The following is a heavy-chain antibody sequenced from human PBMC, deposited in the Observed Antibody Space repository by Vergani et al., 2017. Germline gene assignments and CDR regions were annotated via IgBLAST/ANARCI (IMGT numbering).Heavy chain of an antibody. J-gene: IGHJ4*02. CDR1: GDIFNNYT. CDR3: ARVSPGDNSGWEPFDY. D-gene: IGHD6-19*01. CDR2: IIPIIRLA. V-gene: IGHV1-69*02. Sequence: QVHLEQSGTEVKKPGSSVKVSCKVSGDIFNNYTVTWVRQAPGQGLEWMGRIIPIIRLATSAQKSQDRVKITGDTSTNTVYMEMNNLRSEDTAVYYCARVSPGDNSGWEPFDYWGQGTLVTVSS.